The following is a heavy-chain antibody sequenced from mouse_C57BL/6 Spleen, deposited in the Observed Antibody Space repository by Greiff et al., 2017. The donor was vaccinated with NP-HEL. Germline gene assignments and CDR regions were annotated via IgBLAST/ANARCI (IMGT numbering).Heavy chain of an antibody. V-gene: IGHV1-22*01. CDR1: GYTFTDYN. D-gene: IGHD1-1*01. J-gene: IGHJ3*01. CDR3: APSYYGSSYLAY. Sequence: VQLQQSGPELVKPGASVKMSCKASGYTFTDYNMHWVKQSHGKSLEWIGYINPNNGGTSYNQKFKGKATLTVNKSSSTAYMELRSLTSEDSAVYYCAPSYYGSSYLAYWGQGTLVTVSA. CDR2: INPNNGGT.